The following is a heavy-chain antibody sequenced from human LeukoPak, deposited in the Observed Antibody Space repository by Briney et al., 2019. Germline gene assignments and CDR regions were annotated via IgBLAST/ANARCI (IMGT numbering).Heavy chain of an antibody. Sequence: KPSETLSLTCTVSGGSISDAAYYWSWIRQHPGEGLKWIGYIYYSGSTNYNPSLKSRVTISVGASKNHFSLRLSSVTAADTALYYCAREKDGSHDYWGQGILVTVSS. D-gene: IGHD5-24*01. CDR2: IYYSGST. CDR1: GGSISDAAYY. CDR3: AREKDGSHDY. J-gene: IGHJ4*02. V-gene: IGHV4-61*03.